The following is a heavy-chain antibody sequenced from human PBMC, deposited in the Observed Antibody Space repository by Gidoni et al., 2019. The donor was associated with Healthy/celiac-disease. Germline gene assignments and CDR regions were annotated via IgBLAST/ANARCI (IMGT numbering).Heavy chain of an antibody. Sequence: EVQLVASGGGLVKPGGSLRLSCAASGFTFSNAWMNWVRQAPGKGLAWGGRIKSKTDGGTTDYAAPVKGRFTISREDSKNTLYLQMNSLKTEDTAVYYCTTASGYCTNGVCYNNNAFDIWGQGTMVTVSS. CDR3: TTASGYCTNGVCYNNNAFDI. CDR1: GFTFSNAW. CDR2: IKSKTDGGTT. V-gene: IGHV3-15*07. J-gene: IGHJ3*02. D-gene: IGHD2-8*01.